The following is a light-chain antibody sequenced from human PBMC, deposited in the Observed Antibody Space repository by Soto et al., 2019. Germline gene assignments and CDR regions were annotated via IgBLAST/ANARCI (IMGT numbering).Light chain of an antibody. Sequence: EIVLTQSPGTLSLSPGERATLSCRASQSVNSGYLAWYQHTPGQAPRLLIYDTSTRATGIPDRFSGSGSGTDFTLTIRRLEPADFAVFYCQQYGSSPRTFCQGTKLEIK. CDR2: DTS. CDR3: QQYGSSPRT. V-gene: IGKV3-20*01. J-gene: IGKJ1*01. CDR1: QSVNSGY.